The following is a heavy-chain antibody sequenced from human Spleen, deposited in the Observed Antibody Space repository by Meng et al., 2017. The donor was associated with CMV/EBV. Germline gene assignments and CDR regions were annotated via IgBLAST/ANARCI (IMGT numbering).Heavy chain of an antibody. Sequence: ASVKVSCKASGYTFTSYYVHWVRQAPGQGLEWMGWIHPNTGGTNYAQNFQGRVTMTRDTSIRTVYMELSSLRSDDTAIYYCARDDNWGPDYWGQGTLVTVSS. J-gene: IGHJ4*02. V-gene: IGHV1-2*02. CDR3: ARDDNWGPDY. D-gene: IGHD7-27*01. CDR2: IHPNTGGT. CDR1: GYTFTSYY.